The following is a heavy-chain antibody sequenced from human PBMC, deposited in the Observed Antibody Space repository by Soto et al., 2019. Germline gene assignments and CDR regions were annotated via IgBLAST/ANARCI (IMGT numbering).Heavy chain of an antibody. V-gene: IGHV6-1*01. J-gene: IGHJ5*02. CDR2: TYYRSKWYN. CDR1: GDSVSSNSSA. D-gene: IGHD6-13*01. Sequence: PSQTRSLTCAISGDSVSSNSSAWNWIRQSPSRGLEWLGRTYYRSKWYNEYAVSVKSRITINPDTSKNQFSLQLNHVTPEDRAVYYCAMGGIAATTAVSFDPWGQGSMVTV. CDR3: AMGGIAATTAVSFDP.